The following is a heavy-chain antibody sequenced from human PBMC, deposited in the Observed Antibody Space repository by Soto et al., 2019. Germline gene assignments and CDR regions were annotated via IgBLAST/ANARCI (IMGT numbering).Heavy chain of an antibody. D-gene: IGHD2-21*01. J-gene: IGHJ4*02. V-gene: IGHV1-2*02. CDR1: EQTITGHY. Sequence: QVQMVQSGPEVKKPGASVKISCKASEQTITGHYIQWVRQAPGQGLEWMGWINPNDDGKKYAQHFQGRITVTRDTSINTSYVELRAMTSDDTDVYYCACVPLSSTNNDCLEHWGQGTLITVSS. CDR2: INPNDDGK. CDR3: ACVPLSSTNNDCLEH.